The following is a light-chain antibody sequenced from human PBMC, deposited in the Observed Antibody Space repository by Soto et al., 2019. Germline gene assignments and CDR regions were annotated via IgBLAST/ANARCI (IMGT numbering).Light chain of an antibody. CDR3: NSYTSSSTLV. CDR1: SSDVGGYNY. CDR2: EVT. Sequence: SVLTQPASVTGSPGLSITLSCTGTSSDVGGYNYVSWYQQHPGKAPKLIIYEVTNRPSGVSNRFSGSKSGNTASLTISGLRAEDEADYYCNSYTSSSTLVFGGGTQLTV. V-gene: IGLV2-14*01. J-gene: IGLJ2*01.